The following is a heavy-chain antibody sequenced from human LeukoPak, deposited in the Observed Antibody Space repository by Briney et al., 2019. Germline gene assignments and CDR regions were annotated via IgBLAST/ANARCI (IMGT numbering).Heavy chain of an antibody. Sequence: GRSLRLSCAASGFTFDDYAMHWVRQAPGKGLEWVSGISWNSGSIGYADSVKGRLTISRDNAKNSLYLQMNSLRAEDTALYYCAKDGGLGYCSSTSCWLFDYWGQGTLVTVSS. CDR2: ISWNSGSI. J-gene: IGHJ4*02. D-gene: IGHD2-2*01. CDR3: AKDGGLGYCSSTSCWLFDY. CDR1: GFTFDDYA. V-gene: IGHV3-9*01.